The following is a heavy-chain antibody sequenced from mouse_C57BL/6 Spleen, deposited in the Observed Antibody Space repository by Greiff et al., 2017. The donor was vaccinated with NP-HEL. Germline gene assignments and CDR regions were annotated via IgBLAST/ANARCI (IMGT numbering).Heavy chain of an antibody. D-gene: IGHD1-1*01. CDR2: IHPNSGSN. J-gene: IGHJ4*01. CDR3: ARYYGEGIYAMDY. CDR1: GYTFTSYW. Sequence: QVQLQQPGAELVKPGASVKLSCKASGYTFTSYWMHWVKQRPGQGLEWIGMIHPNSGSNNYTEKFKSKATLTVDKSSSTAYMQLSSLTSEDSAVYYCARYYGEGIYAMDYWGQGTSVTVSS. V-gene: IGHV1-64*01.